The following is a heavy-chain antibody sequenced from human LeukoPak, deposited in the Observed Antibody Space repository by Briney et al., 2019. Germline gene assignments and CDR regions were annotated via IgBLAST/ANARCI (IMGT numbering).Heavy chain of an antibody. V-gene: IGHV3-30*18. CDR2: ISYDGSNK. CDR3: AKDRYFDWLSDGMDV. J-gene: IGHJ6*02. D-gene: IGHD3-9*01. CDR1: GFTFSSYG. Sequence: GGSLRLSCAASGFTFSSYGMHWVRQAPCKGLEWVAVISYDGSNKYYADSVKGRFTISRDNSKNTLYLQMNSLRAEDTAVYYCAKDRYFDWLSDGMDVWGQGTTVTVSS.